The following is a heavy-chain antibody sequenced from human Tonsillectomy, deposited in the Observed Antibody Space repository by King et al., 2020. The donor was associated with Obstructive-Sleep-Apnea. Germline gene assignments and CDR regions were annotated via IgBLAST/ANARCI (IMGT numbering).Heavy chain of an antibody. J-gene: IGHJ4*02. CDR2: IDTSSSNI. D-gene: IGHD2-15*01. V-gene: IGHV3-48*01. Sequence: VQLVESGGGLLQPGGSLRLSCAASGFTFTYSMNWVRQAPGRGLEWVSYIDTSSSNISYAHSVKGRFTISRDNAKNSLFLDMRSLRVEDTAVYYCARQAAHFDYWGRGALVTVSS. CDR3: ARQAAHFDY. CDR1: GFTFTYS.